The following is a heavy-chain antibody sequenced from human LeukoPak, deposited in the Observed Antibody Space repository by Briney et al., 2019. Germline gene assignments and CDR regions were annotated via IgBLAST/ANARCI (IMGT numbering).Heavy chain of an antibody. Sequence: GGSLRLSCEASGFNFSSYGMNWVRQAPGKGLEWVSGITVGGGSAFYAESVKGRFTISRDNSKNTLYLQMNSLRVEDTAVYHCAKDHIWFNDSSGLISDAFDIWGHGTMVTISS. CDR1: GFNFSSYG. D-gene: IGHD6-25*01. CDR2: ITVGGGSA. CDR3: AKDHIWFNDSSGLISDAFDI. V-gene: IGHV3-23*01. J-gene: IGHJ3*02.